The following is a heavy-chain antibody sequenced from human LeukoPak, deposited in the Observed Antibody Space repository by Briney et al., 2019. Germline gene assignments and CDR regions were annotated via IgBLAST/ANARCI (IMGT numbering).Heavy chain of an antibody. Sequence: EASVKVSCKASGYTFTGYYFHWVRQAPGQGLEWMAWINPNTAGTNYAQKFLGRVTLTWDTSISTAYMELNSLTSDDTAVYYCVTSDGHYTAGYYYYMRVWGKGTSVTVSS. V-gene: IGHV1-2*02. D-gene: IGHD4-11*01. CDR2: INPNTAGT. J-gene: IGHJ6*03. CDR1: GYTFTGYY. CDR3: VTSDGHYTAGYYYYMRV.